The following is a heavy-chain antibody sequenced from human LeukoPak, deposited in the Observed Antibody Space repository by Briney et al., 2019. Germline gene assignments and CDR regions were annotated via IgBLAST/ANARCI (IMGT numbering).Heavy chain of an antibody. CDR1: GFTFSSYS. CDR3: ARDLAESGYDYSFGDY. V-gene: IGHV3-21*01. D-gene: IGHD5-12*01. Sequence: GGSLRLSCAASGFTFSSYSMNWVRQAPGKGLEWVSSISSSSSYIYYADSVKGRFTISRDNAKNSLYLQMNSLRAEDTAVYYCARDLAESGYDYSFGDYWGQGTLVTVSS. J-gene: IGHJ4*02. CDR2: ISSSSSYI.